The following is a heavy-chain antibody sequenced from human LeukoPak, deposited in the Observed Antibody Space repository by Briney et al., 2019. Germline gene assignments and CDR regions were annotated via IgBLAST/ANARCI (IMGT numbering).Heavy chain of an antibody. D-gene: IGHD6-19*01. CDR1: GFTFSSYA. CDR2: IKQDGREK. V-gene: IGHV3-7*03. J-gene: IGHJ4*02. CDR3: AKYGGSSGWYPYFDY. Sequence: PGGSLRLSCAASGFTFSSYAMHWVRQAPGKGLEWVANIKQDGREKSYVDSVKGRFTISRDNAENSLYLQMNSLRAEDTAVYYCAKYGGSSGWYPYFDYWGQGTLVTVSS.